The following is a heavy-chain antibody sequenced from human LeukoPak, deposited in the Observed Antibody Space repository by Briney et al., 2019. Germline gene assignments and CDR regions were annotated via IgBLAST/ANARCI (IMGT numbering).Heavy chain of an antibody. CDR2: IIPILGIA. J-gene: IGHJ6*02. Sequence: PVASVKVSCKASGGTFSSYAISWVRQAPGQGLEWMGRIIPILGIANYAQKFQGRVTITADKSTSTAYMELSSLRSEDTAVYYCARDLRIAAAGTAKYYYGMDVRGQGTTVTVSS. CDR3: ARDLRIAAAGTAKYYYGMDV. V-gene: IGHV1-69*04. CDR1: GGTFSSYA. D-gene: IGHD6-13*01.